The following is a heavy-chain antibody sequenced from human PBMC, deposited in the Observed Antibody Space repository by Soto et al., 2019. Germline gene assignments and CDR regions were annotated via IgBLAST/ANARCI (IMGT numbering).Heavy chain of an antibody. V-gene: IGHV4-30-4*01. CDR2: IYYSGST. CDR1: GGSISSGDYY. J-gene: IGHJ5*02. Sequence: SETLSLTCTVSGGSISSGDYYWSWIRQPPGKGLEWIGYIYYSGSTYYNPSLKSRVTISVDTSKNQFSLKLSTVTAADTAVYYCARGLRFLEWLLSNWFGPWGQGTLVTVSS. D-gene: IGHD3-3*01. CDR3: ARGLRFLEWLLSNWFGP.